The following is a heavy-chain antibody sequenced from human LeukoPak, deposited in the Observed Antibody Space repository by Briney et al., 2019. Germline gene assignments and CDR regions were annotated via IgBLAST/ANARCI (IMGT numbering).Heavy chain of an antibody. CDR2: INHSGST. CDR3: ARVGYYGGNSA. Sequence: PSETLSLTCTVSGGSISSSSYYWGWIRQPPGKGLEWIGEINHSGSTNYNPSLKSRVTISVDTSKNQFSLKLSSVTAAGTAVYYCARVGYYGGNSAWGQGTLVTVSS. CDR1: GGSISSSSYY. J-gene: IGHJ5*02. D-gene: IGHD4-23*01. V-gene: IGHV4-39*07.